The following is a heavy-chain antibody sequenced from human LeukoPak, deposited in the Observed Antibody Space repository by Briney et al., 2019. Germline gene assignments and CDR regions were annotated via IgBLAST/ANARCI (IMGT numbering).Heavy chain of an antibody. CDR2: IYYSGST. Sequence: PSETLSLTCTVSGGSISSSSYYWGWIRQPPGKGLEWIGSIYYSGSTYYNPSLKSRVTISVDTSKNQFSLKLSSVTAAGTAVYYCARGALTGYYQTNWFDPWGQGTLVTVSS. CDR1: GGSISSSSYY. V-gene: IGHV4-39*01. CDR3: ARGALTGYYQTNWFDP. J-gene: IGHJ5*02. D-gene: IGHD3-9*01.